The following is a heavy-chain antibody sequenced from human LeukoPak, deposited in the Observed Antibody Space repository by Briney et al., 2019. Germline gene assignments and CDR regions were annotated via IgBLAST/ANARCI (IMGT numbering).Heavy chain of an antibody. CDR3: TRGPGEVTGESFDY. V-gene: IGHV4-4*07. CDR1: GDSTSNSY. D-gene: IGHD2-21*02. Sequence: PSETLSLTCTVSGDSTSNSYWTWIRQPAGKGLEWIGRIYSSGTTNYNPSLKSRVTMSVDTSKKQFSLKLSSVTAADTAVYYCTRGPGEVTGESFDYWGQGTLVTVSS. J-gene: IGHJ4*02. CDR2: IYSSGTT.